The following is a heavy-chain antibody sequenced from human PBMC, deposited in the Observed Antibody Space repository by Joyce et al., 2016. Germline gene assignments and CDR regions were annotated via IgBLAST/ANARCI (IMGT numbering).Heavy chain of an antibody. Sequence: EAQLVQSGAELKKPGESLKIYCKASGYSFTNFWVGWVRQMPGKGLDWMGIIFPDDSDTRYSPAFQGQVTISVDKSISTAYLQWSSLKASDTAIYYCASPVRTPFPHFDYWGQGTLVTVSS. CDR2: IFPDDSDT. CDR1: GYSFTNFW. CDR3: ASPVRTPFPHFDY. V-gene: IGHV5-51*01. D-gene: IGHD4-11*01. J-gene: IGHJ4*02.